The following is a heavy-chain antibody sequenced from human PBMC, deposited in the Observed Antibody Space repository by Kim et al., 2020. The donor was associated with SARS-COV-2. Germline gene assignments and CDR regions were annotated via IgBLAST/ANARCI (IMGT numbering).Heavy chain of an antibody. CDR3: ARGRNRIAVAPFDL. CDR2: ISSNGGST. Sequence: GGSLRLSCAASGFTFSSYAMHWVRQAPGKGLEYVSAISSNGGSTYYANSVKGRFTISRDNSKNTLYLQMGSLRAEDMAVYYCARGRNRIAVAPFDLWGRGTLVTVSS. V-gene: IGHV3-64*01. D-gene: IGHD6-19*01. CDR1: GFTFSSYA. J-gene: IGHJ2*01.